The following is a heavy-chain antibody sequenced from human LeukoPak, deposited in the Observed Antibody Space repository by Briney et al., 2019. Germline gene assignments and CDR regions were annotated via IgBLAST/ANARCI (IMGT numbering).Heavy chain of an antibody. CDR1: GGSISSYY. CDR3: ARLDTAMVFDY. CDR2: IYYSGST. Sequence: KPSETLSLTCTVSGGSISSYYWSWIRQPPGKGLEWIGYIYYSGSTNYNPSLKSRVTISVDTSKNQLSLKLSSVTAADTAVYYCARLDTAMVFDYWGQGTLVTVSS. J-gene: IGHJ4*02. V-gene: IGHV4-59*08. D-gene: IGHD5-18*01.